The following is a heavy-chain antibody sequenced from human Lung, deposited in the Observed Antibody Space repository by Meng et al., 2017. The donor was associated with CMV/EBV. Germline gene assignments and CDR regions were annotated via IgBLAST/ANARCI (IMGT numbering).Heavy chain of an antibody. CDR3: ARDRIPAAISWFEP. V-gene: IGHV3-7*01. Sequence: GGSLRLSCAASGFTFSTYWMSWVRQAPGKGLEWVANINQDGTVKYYVGSVKGRFTISRDSAKNSLYLQMNSLRAEDTAVYYCARDRIPAAISWFEPWGQGTXVTVSS. CDR1: GFTFSTYW. CDR2: INQDGTVK. J-gene: IGHJ5*02. D-gene: IGHD2-2*01.